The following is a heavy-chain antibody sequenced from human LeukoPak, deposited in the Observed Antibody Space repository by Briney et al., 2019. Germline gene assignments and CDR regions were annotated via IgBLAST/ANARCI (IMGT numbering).Heavy chain of an antibody. CDR1: GGTFSSYA. CDR2: IIPIFGTA. D-gene: IGHD3-10*01. J-gene: IGHJ3*02. Sequence: SVKVSCKASGGTFSSYAISWVRQAPGQGLEWMGGIIPIFGTANYAQKFQGRVTTTADESTGTAYMELRSLRSDDTAVYYCARDGFFGSGIVGAFDIWGQGTMVTVSS. V-gene: IGHV1-69*13. CDR3: ARDGFFGSGIVGAFDI.